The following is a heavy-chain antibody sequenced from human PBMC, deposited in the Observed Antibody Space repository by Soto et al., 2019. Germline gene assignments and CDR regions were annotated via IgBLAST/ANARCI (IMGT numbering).Heavy chain of an antibody. CDR3: TTADSSGWSYYFDY. J-gene: IGHJ4*02. D-gene: IGHD6-19*01. CDR2: IKSKTDGGTT. Sequence: PVGSLRLSCAASGFTFSNAWMSWVRQAPGKGLEWVGRIKSKTDGGTTDYAAPVKGRFTISRDDSKNTLYLQMNSLKTEDTAVYYCTTADSSGWSYYFDYWGQGTLVTVSS. CDR1: GFTFSNAW. V-gene: IGHV3-15*01.